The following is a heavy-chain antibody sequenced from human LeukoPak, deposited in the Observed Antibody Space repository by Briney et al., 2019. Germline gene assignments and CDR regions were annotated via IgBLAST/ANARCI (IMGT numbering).Heavy chain of an antibody. J-gene: IGHJ4*02. CDR2: ISYDGSNK. V-gene: IGHV3-30*04. Sequence: GGSLRLSCAASGFTFSSYAMLGVRQAPGKGLEGVAVISYDGSNKYYADSVKGRFTISRDNSKNTLYLQMNSLRAEDTAVYYCARDNSGSYPKFDYWGQGTLVTVSS. CDR3: ARDNSGSYPKFDY. CDR1: GFTFSSYA. D-gene: IGHD1-26*01.